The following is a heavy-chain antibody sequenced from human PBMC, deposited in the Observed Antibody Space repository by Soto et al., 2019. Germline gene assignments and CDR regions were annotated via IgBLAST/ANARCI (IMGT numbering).Heavy chain of an antibody. CDR2: VYSGGNA. V-gene: IGHV3-66*01. CDR1: RFSVSGSY. J-gene: IGHJ4*02. Sequence: DVQVVESGGGLVQPGGSLRLSCAVSRFSVSGSYMCWVRQAPGKGLEWVSGVYSGGNAYYADSVKGRFTISRDNSRNTVFLQMNSLRVEDTAVYYCARSKVDWGQGTLVTVSS. CDR3: ARSKVD. D-gene: IGHD4-4*01.